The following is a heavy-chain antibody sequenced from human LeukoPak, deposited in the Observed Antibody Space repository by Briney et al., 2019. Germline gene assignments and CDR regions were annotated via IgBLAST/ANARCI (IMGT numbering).Heavy chain of an antibody. Sequence: GSLRLSCAASGFTFSSYAMSWVRQAPGKGLEWVSAISGSGGSTYYADSVKGRFTISRDNSKNTLYLQMNSLRAEDTAVYYCAKAITMIVVVTTSDYWGQGTLVTVSS. D-gene: IGHD3-22*01. V-gene: IGHV3-23*01. J-gene: IGHJ4*02. CDR1: GFTFSSYA. CDR3: AKAITMIVVVTTSDY. CDR2: ISGSGGST.